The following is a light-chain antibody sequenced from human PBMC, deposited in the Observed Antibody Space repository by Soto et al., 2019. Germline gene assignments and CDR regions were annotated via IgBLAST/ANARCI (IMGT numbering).Light chain of an antibody. Sequence: IVLTQSPGTLSLSPGERATLSCRASQTGSNSYLAWYQQKSAQAPRLLIYGVSTRATGIPDRFSGSGSGADFTLTISSLEPEDFAVYYCQKRNIWPPVTFGQGTRLEIK. CDR1: QTGSNSY. J-gene: IGKJ5*01. V-gene: IGKV3D-20*02. CDR2: GVS. CDR3: QKRNIWPPVT.